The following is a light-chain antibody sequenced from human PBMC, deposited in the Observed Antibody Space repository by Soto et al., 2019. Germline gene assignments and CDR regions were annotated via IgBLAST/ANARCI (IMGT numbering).Light chain of an antibody. CDR3: SSYTTTDTYV. Sequence: QSALTQPASVSGSPGQSITISCTGTSSDVGGYNYVSWSQQHPGKAPNLIIYEVSHRPSGVSNRFSGSKSGNTASLTISGLQAEDEADYYCSSYTTTDTYVFGTGTKVTVL. J-gene: IGLJ1*01. CDR2: EVS. CDR1: SSDVGGYNY. V-gene: IGLV2-14*01.